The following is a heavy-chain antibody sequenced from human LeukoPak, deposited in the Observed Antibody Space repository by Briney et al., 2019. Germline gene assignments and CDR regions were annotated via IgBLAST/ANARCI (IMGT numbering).Heavy chain of an antibody. V-gene: IGHV3-48*01. CDR1: GFSFNSYG. D-gene: IGHD3-22*01. J-gene: IGHJ3*02. CDR3: ARQTDYYDSSGYYARAFDI. CDR2: ISSTSSTI. Sequence: GGSLRLSCAASGFSFNSYGLNWVRQAPGKGLQWISYISSTSSTIKYADSVKGRFTISRDQAKNSLYLQMNSLRAEDTAVYYCARQTDYYDSSGYYARAFDIWGQGTMVTVSS.